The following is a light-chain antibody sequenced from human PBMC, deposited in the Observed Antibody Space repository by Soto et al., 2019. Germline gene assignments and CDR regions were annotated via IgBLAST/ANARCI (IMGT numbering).Light chain of an antibody. V-gene: IGLV2-14*01. CDR2: EVS. Sequence: QSVLTQPASVSGYPGQSITISCTGTSGDVGVYKFVSWYQQHPGKAPKLIIYEVSNRPSGVSSRFSGSMSGNTASLTISGLQAEDEADYYCGSYTGTIYVFGTGTKV. CDR1: SGDVGVYKF. J-gene: IGLJ1*01. CDR3: GSYTGTIYV.